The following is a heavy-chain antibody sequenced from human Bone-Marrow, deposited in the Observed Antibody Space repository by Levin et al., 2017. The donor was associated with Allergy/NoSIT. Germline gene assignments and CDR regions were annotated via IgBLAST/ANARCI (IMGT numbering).Heavy chain of an antibody. V-gene: IGHV1-24*01. CDR1: GYPLSELS. D-gene: IGHD3-22*01. Sequence: GESLKISCKVSGYPLSELSMHWVRQPPGGGLEWMGSFDREDAETFYAQQFQGRVTMTEDTSTDTAYMELSSLTSEDTAVYYCASRVRVLRFYYGGGKERYALDVWGQGTTVTVSS. J-gene: IGHJ6*02. CDR3: ASRVRVLRFYYGGGKERYALDV. CDR2: FDREDAET.